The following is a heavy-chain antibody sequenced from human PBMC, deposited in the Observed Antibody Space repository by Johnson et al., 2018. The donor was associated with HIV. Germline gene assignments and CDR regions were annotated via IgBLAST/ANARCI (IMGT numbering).Heavy chain of an antibody. Sequence: VQLVESAGGVVQPGRSLRLSCAASGFTFSSYAMHWVRQAPGKGLEWVAVISYDGSNKYYADSVKGRFTISRDNSKNTLYLQMNSLRAEDTAVYYCARDERGNWGWYHAFDIWGQGTMVTVSS. CDR3: ARDERGNWGWYHAFDI. CDR1: GFTFSSYA. V-gene: IGHV3-30*04. J-gene: IGHJ3*02. D-gene: IGHD7-27*01. CDR2: ISYDGSNK.